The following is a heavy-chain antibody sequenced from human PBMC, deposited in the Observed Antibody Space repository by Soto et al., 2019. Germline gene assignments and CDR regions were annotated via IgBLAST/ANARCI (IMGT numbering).Heavy chain of an antibody. V-gene: IGHV3-23*01. D-gene: IGHD6-19*01. CDR1: GFTFSVFA. CDR2: ISGSSGST. Sequence: EVQLLESGGGLVQPGGSLRLSCGASGFTFSVFAMTWVRQAPGKGLEWVSTISGSSGSTYFADSVKGRFTISRDNSNNTLYLQMNRLRAEDTAVYFCVRRNGLTVAGICHFDYWGPGTLVTVSS. J-gene: IGHJ4*02. CDR3: VRRNGLTVAGICHFDY.